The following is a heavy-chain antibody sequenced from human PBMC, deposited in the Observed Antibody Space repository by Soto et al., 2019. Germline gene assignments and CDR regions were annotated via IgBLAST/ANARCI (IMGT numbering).Heavy chain of an antibody. D-gene: IGHD3-10*01. CDR2: IYYSGRT. V-gene: IGHV4-39*01. CDR1: GGSISGSSYS. Sequence: QLHLQGSAPGLVKPRETLSLTCTVSGGSISGSSYSWGWTGQPPGKGLEWIGGIYYSGRTYYTPSLKSQVTISVDTSKNQFSLKLSSVTAADTAVYYCARRALLLWFGELLPYYFDYWGQGTLVTVSS. CDR3: ARRALLLWFGELLPYYFDY. J-gene: IGHJ4*02.